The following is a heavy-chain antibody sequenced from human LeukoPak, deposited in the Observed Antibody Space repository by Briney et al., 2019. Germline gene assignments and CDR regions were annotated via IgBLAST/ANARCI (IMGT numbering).Heavy chain of an antibody. D-gene: IGHD3-10*01. CDR3: ARALRVRGYYYYGMDV. CDR1: GGSFSGYY. CDR2: INHSGST. V-gene: IGHV4-34*01. J-gene: IGHJ6*02. Sequence: KSSETLSLTCAVYGGSFSGYYWSWIRQPPGKGLEWSGEINHSGSTNYNPSPKSRVTISVDTSKNQFSLKLSSVTAADTAVYYCARALRVRGYYYYGMDVWGQGTTVTVSS.